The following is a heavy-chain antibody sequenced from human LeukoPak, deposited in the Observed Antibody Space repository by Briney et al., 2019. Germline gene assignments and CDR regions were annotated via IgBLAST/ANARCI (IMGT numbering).Heavy chain of an antibody. CDR1: GGTFSSYA. V-gene: IGHV1-46*01. J-gene: IGHJ4*02. CDR2: INPSGGST. D-gene: IGHD3-9*01. CDR3: AGGYFDWLSPIDY. Sequence: ASVKVSCKASGGTFSSYAISWVRQAPGQGLEWMGIINPSGGSTSYAQKFQGRVTMTRDTSTSTVYMELSSLRSEDTAVYYCAGGYFDWLSPIDYWGQGTLVTVSS.